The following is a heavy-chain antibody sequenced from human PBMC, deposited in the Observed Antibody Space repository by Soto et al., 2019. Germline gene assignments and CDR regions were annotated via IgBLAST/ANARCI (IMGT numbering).Heavy chain of an antibody. CDR3: PRDGQGFDP. J-gene: IGHJ5*02. Sequence: GGSLRLSCAASGFTFSSYWMHWVRQGPGKGLVWVSRINSDGSSTNYADSVKGRFTIYRDNAKNTLFLQMNSLRAEDTAGYYCPRDGQGFDPWGQGTLVNVSS. V-gene: IGHV3-74*01. CDR1: GFTFSSYW. CDR2: INSDGSST.